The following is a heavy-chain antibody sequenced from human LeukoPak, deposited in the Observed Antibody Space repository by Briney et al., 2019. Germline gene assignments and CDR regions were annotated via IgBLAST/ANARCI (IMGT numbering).Heavy chain of an antibody. V-gene: IGHV3-13*01. CDR2: IGPAGDT. J-gene: IGHJ4*02. D-gene: IGHD6-19*01. CDR3: ARDAVPGRGGAFDY. CDR1: GITFSGYD. Sequence: GGSLRLSCAASGITFSGYDMHWVRQGTGKNLEWVSAIGPAGDTYYSDSVKGRFTISREDARNSLYLQMNSLTAEDTAVYYCARDAVPGRGGAFDYWGQGTLVIVSS.